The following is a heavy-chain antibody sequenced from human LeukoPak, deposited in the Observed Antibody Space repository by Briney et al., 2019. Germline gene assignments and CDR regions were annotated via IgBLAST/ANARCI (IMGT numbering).Heavy chain of an antibody. J-gene: IGHJ6*03. Sequence: SETLSLTCAVYGGSFNDYFWTWIRQPPGKGLEWIGEIYNGGSTNYHPSLKSRVIISVDTSKNQFSLRLSSVTAADTAVYYCARGRLGSVVFEGYYHFMDVWGKGTTVTVSS. CDR3: ARGRLGSVVFEGYYHFMDV. CDR2: IYNGGST. D-gene: IGHD3-22*01. CDR1: GGSFNDYF. V-gene: IGHV4-34*01.